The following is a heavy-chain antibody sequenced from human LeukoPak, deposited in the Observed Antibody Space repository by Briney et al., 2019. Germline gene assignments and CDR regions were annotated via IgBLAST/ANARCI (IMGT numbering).Heavy chain of an antibody. V-gene: IGHV3-30*02. CDR3: AKLPSAVYGHMDY. CDR1: GFTFSNYG. D-gene: IGHD3-10*01. J-gene: IGHJ4*02. Sequence: GGSLRLSCAASGFTFSNYGMHWVRQAPGMGLEWVAIIRYDGSKKYYADSVKGRFTTSRDNAKNTLYLQMNSLRAEDTAVYYCAKLPSAVYGHMDYWGQGPLATVSS. CDR2: IRYDGSKK.